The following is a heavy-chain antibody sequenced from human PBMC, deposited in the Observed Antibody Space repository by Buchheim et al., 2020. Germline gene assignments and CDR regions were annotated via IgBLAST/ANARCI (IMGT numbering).Heavy chain of an antibody. CDR3: ARDSITIFGVVIIRYGMDV. D-gene: IGHD3-3*01. CDR2: IKQDGSEK. J-gene: IGHJ6*02. CDR1: GFTFSSYW. V-gene: IGHV3-7*01. Sequence: EVQLVESGGGLVQPGGSLRLSCAASGFTFSSYWMSWVRQAPGKGLEWVANIKQDGSEKYYVDSVKGRFTISSDNAKNSLYLQMNSLRAEDTAVYYCARDSITIFGVVIIRYGMDVWGQGTT.